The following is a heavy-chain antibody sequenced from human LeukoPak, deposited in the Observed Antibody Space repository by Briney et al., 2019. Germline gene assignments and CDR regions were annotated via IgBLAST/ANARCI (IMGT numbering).Heavy chain of an antibody. CDR2: IYYSGST. J-gene: IGHJ5*02. V-gene: IGHV4-59*01. CDR1: GGSISSYY. CDR3: ARGGSAGTNLNWVDP. Sequence: SETLSLTCTVSGGSISSYYWSWIRQPPGKGLEWIGYIYYSGSTNYNPSLKSRVTISVDTSKNQFSLKLSSVTAADTAVYYCARGGSAGTNLNWVDPWGQGTLVTVSS. D-gene: IGHD1-1*01.